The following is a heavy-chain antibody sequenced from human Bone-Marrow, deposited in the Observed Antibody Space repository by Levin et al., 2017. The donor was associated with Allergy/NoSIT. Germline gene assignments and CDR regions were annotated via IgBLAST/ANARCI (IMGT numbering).Heavy chain of an antibody. CDR1: GSSFKDYW. CDR3: AKSEGYTSGWAYYFDF. D-gene: IGHD6-19*01. J-gene: IGHJ4*02. V-gene: IGHV5-51*01. CDR2: VYPDDSDT. Sequence: PGGSLRLSCQASGSSFKDYWIGWVRQMPGKGLEWMGVVYPDDSDTKYSPSFQGQVTISVDKSISTTYLQWSSLKASDTAVYYCAKSEGYTSGWAYYFDFWGQGTLVTVSS.